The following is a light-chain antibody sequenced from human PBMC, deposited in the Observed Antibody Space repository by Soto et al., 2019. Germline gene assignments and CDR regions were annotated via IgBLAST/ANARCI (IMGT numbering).Light chain of an antibody. CDR3: QQYGNSPIT. CDR2: GAS. CDR1: QSVRSRY. V-gene: IGKV3-20*01. Sequence: WEKATLSCSASQSVRSRYLAWYQQKPGQAPRLLMYGASSRTTVIPDMFRGSFSVGGFTLTISRLEPEDFAVYYCQQYGNSPITFGQGTRLEIK. J-gene: IGKJ5*01.